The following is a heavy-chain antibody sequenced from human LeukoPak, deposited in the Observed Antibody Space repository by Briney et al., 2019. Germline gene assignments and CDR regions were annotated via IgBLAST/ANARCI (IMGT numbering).Heavy chain of an antibody. J-gene: IGHJ1*01. CDR1: GFTFSDFY. CDR2: ISSSWSTI. V-gene: IGHV3-11*01. Sequence: PGVSVRLSCAASGFTFSDFYMSWMRQAPGKGLEGVSYISSSWSTIYYAASVTGRLTISRDNAKNSMYLQMNSLRAEDTAVYYCARGVDTAMVTFIFQHWGQGTLVTVSS. CDR3: ARGVDTAMVTFIFQH. D-gene: IGHD5-18*01.